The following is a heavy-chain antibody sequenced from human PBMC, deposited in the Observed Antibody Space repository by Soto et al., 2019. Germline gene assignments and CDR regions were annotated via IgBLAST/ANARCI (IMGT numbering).Heavy chain of an antibody. CDR3: AKDQRRIMIFGGVIHPNYYGMDV. J-gene: IGHJ6*02. CDR2: ISGSGGST. V-gene: IGHV3-23*01. Sequence: LRLSCAASGFTFSSYAMSLVRQAPGKGLEWVSAISGSGGSTYYADSVKGRFTISRDNSKNTLYLQMNSLRAEDTAVYYCAKDQRRIMIFGGVIHPNYYGMDVWGQGTTVTVSS. D-gene: IGHD3-3*01. CDR1: GFTFSSYA.